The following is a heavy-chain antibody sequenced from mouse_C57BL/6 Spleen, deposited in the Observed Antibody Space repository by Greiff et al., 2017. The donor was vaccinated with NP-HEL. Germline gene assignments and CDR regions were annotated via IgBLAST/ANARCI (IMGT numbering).Heavy chain of an antibody. V-gene: IGHV1-82*01. Sequence: VKLMESGPELVKPGASVKISCKASGYAFSSSWMNWVKQRPGKGLEWIGRIYPGDGDTNYNGKFKGKATLTADKSSSTAYMQLSSLTSEDSAVYFCARMGGYYDWYCDVWGTGTTVTVSS. CDR1: GYAFSSSW. J-gene: IGHJ1*03. D-gene: IGHD2-3*01. CDR2: IYPGDGDT. CDR3: ARMGGYYDWYCDV.